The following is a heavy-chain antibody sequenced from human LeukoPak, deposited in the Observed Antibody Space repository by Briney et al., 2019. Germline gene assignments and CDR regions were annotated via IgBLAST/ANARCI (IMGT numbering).Heavy chain of an antibody. V-gene: IGHV3-30*18. CDR3: AKGTLWDPDY. D-gene: IGHD3-10*01. CDR1: GFTFSSYG. Sequence: GGSLRLSCAASGFTFSSYGMHWVRQAPGKGLEWVAVISYDGSNKYYADSVKGRFTISRDNSKNTLYLQMNSLRAEDTAVYYCAKGTLWDPDYWGQGTLVTVSS. CDR2: ISYDGSNK. J-gene: IGHJ4*02.